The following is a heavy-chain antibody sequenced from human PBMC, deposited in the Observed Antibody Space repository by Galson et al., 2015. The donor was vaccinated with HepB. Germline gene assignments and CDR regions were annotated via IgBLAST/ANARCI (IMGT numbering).Heavy chain of an antibody. CDR3: QVQLTNGPQEETDY. CDR1: GYTFTSYG. D-gene: IGHD1-1*01. CDR2: ISAYNGNT. Sequence: SVKVSCKASGYTFTSYGISWVRQAPGQGLEWMGWISAYNGNTNYAQKLQGRVTMTTDTSTSTAYMELRSLRSDDTAVYYCQVQLTNGPQEETDYWGQGTLVTVSS. J-gene: IGHJ4*02. V-gene: IGHV1-18*04.